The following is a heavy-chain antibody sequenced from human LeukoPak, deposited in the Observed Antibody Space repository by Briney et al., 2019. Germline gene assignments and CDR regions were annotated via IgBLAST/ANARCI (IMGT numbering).Heavy chain of an antibody. CDR3: AKEHDYTNAAPEWGFDS. J-gene: IGHJ4*02. Sequence: PGGSLRLSCAASGFTFSVYAMSWVRQAPGKGLEWVSGISGSSSHTKDADFVRGRFTTYRDNSRNTLFLQLNSLTAEDTAVYYCAKEHDYTNAAPEWGFDSWGKGSLVIVSS. D-gene: IGHD2-2*02. CDR1: GFTFSVYA. V-gene: IGHV3-23*01. CDR2: ISGSSSHT.